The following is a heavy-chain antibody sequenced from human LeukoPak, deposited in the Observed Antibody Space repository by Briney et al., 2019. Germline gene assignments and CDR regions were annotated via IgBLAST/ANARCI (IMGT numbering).Heavy chain of an antibody. CDR3: AKGGPTGSNYFDF. D-gene: IGHD1-26*01. CDR1: GFTFSSYT. V-gene: IGHV3-21*04. CDR2: ITGGSTYI. J-gene: IGHJ4*02. Sequence: GESLRLSCAASGFTFSSYTMNWVRQAPGRGLEWVSTITGGSTYIYYADSVKGRFTISRDNTENSLSLQMNSLRADDTAVYYCAKGGPTGSNYFDFWGQGTLVTVSS.